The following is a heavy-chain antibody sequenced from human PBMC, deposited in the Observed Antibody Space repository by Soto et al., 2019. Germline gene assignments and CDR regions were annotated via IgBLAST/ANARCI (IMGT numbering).Heavy chain of an antibody. Sequence: QLVESGGGLVQPGGSLRLSCVASGFGFSSYAMTWIRQAPGKGLEWISYISSSGSATYYADSVKGRFTISRDNAQHSVYLQMNSLRADDTALYFCASGIDYWGQGTLVTVSS. CDR2: ISSSGSAT. J-gene: IGHJ4*02. CDR3: ASGIDY. V-gene: IGHV3-48*03. CDR1: GFGFSSYA.